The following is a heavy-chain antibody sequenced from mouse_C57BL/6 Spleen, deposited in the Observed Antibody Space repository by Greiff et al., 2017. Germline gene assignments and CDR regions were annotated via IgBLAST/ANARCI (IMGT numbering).Heavy chain of an antibody. CDR3: ARRDGNYVGFAD. V-gene: IGHV1-61*01. Sequence: QVQLQQPGAELVRPGSSVKLSCKASGYTFTSYWMDWVKQRPGQGLEWIGNIYPSDSETHYNQKFKDKATLTVDKSSSTAYMQLSSLTSEDSAVYYCARRDGNYVGFADWGQGTLVTVSA. J-gene: IGHJ3*01. D-gene: IGHD2-1*01. CDR1: GYTFTSYW. CDR2: IYPSDSET.